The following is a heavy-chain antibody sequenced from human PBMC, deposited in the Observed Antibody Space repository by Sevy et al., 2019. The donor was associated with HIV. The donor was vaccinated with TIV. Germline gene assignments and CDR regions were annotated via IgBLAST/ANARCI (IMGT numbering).Heavy chain of an antibody. CDR1: GYTFTSYG. CDR3: ASGPRKYYDSSGYYYPPSY. CDR2: ISAYNGNT. J-gene: IGHJ4*02. D-gene: IGHD3-22*01. V-gene: IGHV1-18*01. Sequence: ASVKVSCEASGYTFTSYGIIWVRQAPGQGLEWMGWISAYNGNTNYAQRLQGRVTMTTDTSTSTAYMELTSLRSDDTAVYYGASGPRKYYDSSGYYYPPSYWGQGTLVTVSS.